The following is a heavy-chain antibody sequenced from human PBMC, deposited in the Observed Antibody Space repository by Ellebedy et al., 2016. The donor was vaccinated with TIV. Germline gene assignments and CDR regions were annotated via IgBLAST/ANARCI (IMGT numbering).Heavy chain of an antibody. V-gene: IGHV3-66*01. J-gene: IGHJ6*02. CDR3: ARTAANIYYGMDV. CDR1: GLAVSNY. Sequence: GESLKISXAASGLAVSNYMTWVRQAPGKGLEWVSVIYNGDNTHYADSVKGRFTISRDTSNNMFYLQMNSLRAEDTAVYYCARTAANIYYGMDVWGQGTMVTVSS. CDR2: IYNGDNT.